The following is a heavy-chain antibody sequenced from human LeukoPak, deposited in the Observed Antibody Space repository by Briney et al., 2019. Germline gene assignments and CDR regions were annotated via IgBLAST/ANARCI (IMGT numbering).Heavy chain of an antibody. CDR3: AREGGPPYYYYYMDV. V-gene: IGHV4-39*07. CDR2: IYYSGST. CDR1: GGSISSSSYY. D-gene: IGHD3-16*01. J-gene: IGHJ6*03. Sequence: PSETLSLTCTVSGGSISSSSYYWGWIRQPPGKGLEWIGSIYYSGSTYYNPSLKSRVTISVDTSKNQFSLKLSSVTAADTAVYYCAREGGPPYYYYYMDVWGKGTTVTVSS.